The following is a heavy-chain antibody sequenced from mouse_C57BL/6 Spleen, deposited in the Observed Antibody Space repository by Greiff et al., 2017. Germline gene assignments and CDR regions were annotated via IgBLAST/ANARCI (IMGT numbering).Heavy chain of an antibody. CDR1: GYTFTSYG. V-gene: IGHV1-81*01. CDR2: IYPRSGNT. J-gene: IGHJ4*01. D-gene: IGHD2-5*01. Sequence: VQRVESGAELARPGASVKLSCKASGYTFTSYGISWVKQRTGQGLEWIGEIYPRSGNTYYNEKFKGKATLTADKSSSTAYMELRSLTSEDSAVYFCALYYSNSMDYWGQGTSVTVSS. CDR3: ALYYSNSMDY.